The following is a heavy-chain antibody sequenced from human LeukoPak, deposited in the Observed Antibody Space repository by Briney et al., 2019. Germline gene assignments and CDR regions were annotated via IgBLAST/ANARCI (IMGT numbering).Heavy chain of an antibody. J-gene: IGHJ4*02. D-gene: IGHD4-23*01. V-gene: IGHV3-74*01. CDR1: GFTFSSYW. Sequence: GGSLRLSCAAPGFTFSSYWMNWVRQAPGKGLVWVSRIASDGSSTTYADSVKGRFSIPRDNAKNTLYLQMNSLRVEDTAVYYCARGRPHGNDYWGQGTLVTVSS. CDR2: IASDGSST. CDR3: ARGRPHGNDY.